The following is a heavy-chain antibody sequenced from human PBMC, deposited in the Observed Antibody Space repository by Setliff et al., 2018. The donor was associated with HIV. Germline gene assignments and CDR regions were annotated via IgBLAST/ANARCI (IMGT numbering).Heavy chain of an antibody. J-gene: IGHJ2*01. V-gene: IGHV1-3*01. CDR2: INAGNGNT. CDR3: ARGLKVEMAVDTRYFDV. Sequence: VKVSCKASGYTFTSYAMHWVRQAPGQRLEWMGWINAGNGNTKYSQKFQGRVTITRDTSASTAYMELSSLRSEDTAVYYCARGLKVEMAVDTRYFDVWGRGTLVTFSS. D-gene: IGHD5-18*01. CDR1: GYTFTSYA.